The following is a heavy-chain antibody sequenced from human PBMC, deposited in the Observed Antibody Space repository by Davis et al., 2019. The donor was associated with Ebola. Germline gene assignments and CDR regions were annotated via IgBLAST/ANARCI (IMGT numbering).Heavy chain of an antibody. Sequence: GGSLRLSCAASGFTFSSYAMSWVRQAPGKGLEWVGLSRNKENRYSTEFGASVKGRFTISRDDSQNLLYLDMNSLRTEDTAVYYCVTENWYRFESWGQGTLVTVSS. V-gene: IGHV3-72*01. CDR3: VTENWYRFES. D-gene: IGHD1/OR15-1a*01. CDR1: GFTFSSYA. CDR2: SRNKENRYST. J-gene: IGHJ4*02.